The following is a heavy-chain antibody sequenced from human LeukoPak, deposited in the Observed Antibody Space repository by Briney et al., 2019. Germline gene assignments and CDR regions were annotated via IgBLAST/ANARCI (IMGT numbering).Heavy chain of an antibody. CDR3: ARGQHTPDGYNVNWFDP. Sequence: GGSLRLSCAASGFTFSSYWMSWVRQAPGKGLEWVANIKQDGSEKYYVDSVKGRFTISRDNAKNSLYLQMNSLRAEDTAVYYCARGQHTPDGYNVNWFDPWGQGTLVTVSS. J-gene: IGHJ5*02. V-gene: IGHV3-7*01. D-gene: IGHD5-24*01. CDR1: GFTFSSYW. CDR2: IKQDGSEK.